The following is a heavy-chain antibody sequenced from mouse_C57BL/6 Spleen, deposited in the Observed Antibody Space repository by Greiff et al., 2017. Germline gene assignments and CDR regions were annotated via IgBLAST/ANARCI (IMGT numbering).Heavy chain of an antibody. CDR3: AREGYYSNYGWFAY. V-gene: IGHV1-61*01. Sequence: QVQLQQPGAELVRPGSSVKLSCKASGYTFTSYWLDWVKQRPGQGLEWIGNIYPSDSETHYNQKFKDKATLTVDKSSSTAYMQLSSLTSEDSAVYYCAREGYYSNYGWFAYWGQGTLVTVSA. D-gene: IGHD2-5*01. CDR1: GYTFTSYW. J-gene: IGHJ3*01. CDR2: IYPSDSET.